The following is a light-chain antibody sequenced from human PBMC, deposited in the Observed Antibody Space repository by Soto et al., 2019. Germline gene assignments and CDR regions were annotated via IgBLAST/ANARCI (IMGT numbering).Light chain of an antibody. CDR1: QSISSW. J-gene: IGKJ1*01. V-gene: IGKV1-12*01. Sequence: DIQMTQSPSSVSASVGDKVTITCLASQSISSWLAWYQQKPGKAPKLLIYAASSLQSGVPSRFSGSGFGTDFTLTISSLLPEDFATYYCQQANTFPQTFGQVT. CDR3: QQANTFPQT. CDR2: AAS.